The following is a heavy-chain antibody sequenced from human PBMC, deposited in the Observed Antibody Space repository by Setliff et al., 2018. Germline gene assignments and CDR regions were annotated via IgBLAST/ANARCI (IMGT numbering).Heavy chain of an antibody. V-gene: IGHV1-69*13. J-gene: IGHJ4*02. CDR2: IIPIIGEP. CDR1: GGTFNTYG. Sequence: GASVKVSCKASGGTFNTYGLSWVRQAPGQGLEWMGGIIPIIGEPNYAQKFQGRVTITADESTSTAYMELRSLKSEDTAVYYCAREALQRAGLYFFDIWGQGMLGTVSS. CDR3: AREALQRAGLYFFDI. D-gene: IGHD3-10*01.